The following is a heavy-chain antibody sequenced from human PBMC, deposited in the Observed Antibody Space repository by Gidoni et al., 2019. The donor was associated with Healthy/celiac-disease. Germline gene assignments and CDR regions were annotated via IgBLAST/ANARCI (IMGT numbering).Heavy chain of an antibody. Sequence: EVQLVESGGVVVQPGGSLRLSCAASAFTFADYTMHWVRQDPGKVLEWVSLISWDGGSTYYADSVKGRFTIYRDNSKNSLYLQMNSLRTEDTALDYCAKDLSGSGSYVFDYWGQGTLVIVS. CDR1: AFTFADYT. D-gene: IGHD1-26*01. CDR2: ISWDGGST. J-gene: IGHJ4*02. V-gene: IGHV3-43*01. CDR3: AKDLSGSGSYVFDY.